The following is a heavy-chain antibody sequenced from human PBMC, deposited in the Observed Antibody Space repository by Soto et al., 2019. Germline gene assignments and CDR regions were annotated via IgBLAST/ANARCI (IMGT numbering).Heavy chain of an antibody. CDR2: INSDGSST. D-gene: IGHD5-18*01. Sequence: EVQLVESGGGLVQPGGSLRLSCAASGFTFSSYWMHWVRQAPGKGLVWVSRINSDGSSTSYADSVKGRFTISRDNAKNTLYLQMNSLRAEDTAVYYCASGPPIQLWPVAGWGQGTLVTVSS. V-gene: IGHV3-74*01. CDR3: ASGPPIQLWPVAG. J-gene: IGHJ4*02. CDR1: GFTFSSYW.